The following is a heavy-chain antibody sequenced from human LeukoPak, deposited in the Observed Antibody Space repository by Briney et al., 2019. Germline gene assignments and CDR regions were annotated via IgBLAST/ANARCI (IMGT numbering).Heavy chain of an antibody. V-gene: IGHV3-21*04. J-gene: IGHJ6*02. CDR3: AKAYYDSMYYGMDV. Sequence: PGGSLRLSCAASGFTFSSYSMNWVRQAPGKGLEWVSSISSSSSYIYYADSVKGRFTISRDNAKNSLYLQMNSLRAEDTALYYCAKAYYDSMYYGMDVWGQGTTVTVSS. D-gene: IGHD3-22*01. CDR2: ISSSSSYI. CDR1: GFTFSSYS.